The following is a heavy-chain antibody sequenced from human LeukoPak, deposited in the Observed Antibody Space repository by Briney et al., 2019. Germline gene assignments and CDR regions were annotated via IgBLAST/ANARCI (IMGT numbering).Heavy chain of an antibody. V-gene: IGHV3-23*01. D-gene: IGHD2-15*01. J-gene: IGHJ6*03. CDR3: AKNGDRGAYCSGGSCYPYYYYYMDV. CDR2: VSTTGGTT. CDR1: GFTFSSYG. Sequence: GGSLRLSCAASGFTFSSYGMSWVRQAPGKGLEWVSAVSTTGGTTYYADSVKGRFTISRDNSKNTLFLQMNSLRAEDTAVYYCAKNGDRGAYCSGGSCYPYYYYYMDVWGKGTTVTISS.